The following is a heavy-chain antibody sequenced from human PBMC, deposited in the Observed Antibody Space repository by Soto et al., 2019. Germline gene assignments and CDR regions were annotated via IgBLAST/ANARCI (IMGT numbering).Heavy chain of an antibody. CDR2: IYSGGST. CDR1: GFTVSSNY. Sequence: GGSLRLSCAASGFTVSSNYMSWVRQAPGKGLEWVSVIYSGGSTYYADSVKGRFTISRDNSKNTLYLQMNSLRAEDTAVYYCARDAHTTFGVTYYYYMDVWGKGTTVTVSS. J-gene: IGHJ6*03. V-gene: IGHV3-66*01. CDR3: ARDAHTTFGVTYYYYMDV. D-gene: IGHD3-3*01.